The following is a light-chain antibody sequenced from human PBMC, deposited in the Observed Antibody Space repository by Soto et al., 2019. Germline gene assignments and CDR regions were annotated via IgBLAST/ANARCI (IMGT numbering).Light chain of an antibody. CDR3: QQYYNWPPYT. Sequence: EVVMTQSPVTLSVSPGDRATLSCRASQSVDTNVAWYQQKPGQAPRLLVQGASMRAAGVPARFTGSGSGTDFTHTISGLQSSDFAVYVYQQYYNWPPYTFSHGTKLQIE. CDR2: GAS. V-gene: IGKV3-15*01. J-gene: IGKJ2*01. CDR1: QSVDTN.